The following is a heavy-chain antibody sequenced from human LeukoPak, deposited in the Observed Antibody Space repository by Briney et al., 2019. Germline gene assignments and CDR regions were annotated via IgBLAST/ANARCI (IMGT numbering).Heavy chain of an antibody. CDR2: ISSSGSTI. J-gene: IGHJ4*02. CDR3: ASSSSWNDY. CDR1: GFTFNNAW. D-gene: IGHD6-13*01. Sequence: GGSLRLSCAASGFTFNNAWMSWVRQAPGKGLEWVSYISSSGSTIYYADSVKGRFTISRDNAKNSLYLQMNSLRAEDTAVYYCASSSSWNDYWGQGTLVTVSS. V-gene: IGHV3-11*04.